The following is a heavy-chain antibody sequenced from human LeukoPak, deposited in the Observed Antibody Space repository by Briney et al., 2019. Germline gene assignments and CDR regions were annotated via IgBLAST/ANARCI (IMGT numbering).Heavy chain of an antibody. Sequence: GGSLRLSCAASGFTFSSYAMSWVRQAPRKGLEWVSAISGSGGSTYYADSVKGRFTISRDNSKNTLYLQMNSLRAEDTAVYYCAKTSDPLYCSGGSCYDAFDIWGQGTMVTVSS. D-gene: IGHD2-15*01. CDR2: ISGSGGST. V-gene: IGHV3-23*01. CDR1: GFTFSSYA. J-gene: IGHJ3*02. CDR3: AKTSDPLYCSGGSCYDAFDI.